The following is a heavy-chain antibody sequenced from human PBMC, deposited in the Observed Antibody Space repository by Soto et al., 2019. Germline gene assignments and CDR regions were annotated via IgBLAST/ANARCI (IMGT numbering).Heavy chain of an antibody. D-gene: IGHD2-15*01. CDR1: GFTFSSYT. J-gene: IGHJ4*02. CDR2: ISYDGSNK. V-gene: IGHV3-30-3*01. Sequence: QVQLVESGGGVVQPGRSLRLSCAASGFTFSSYTMHWVRQAPGKGLEWVAVISYDGSNKYYADSVKGRFTISRDNSKSTLYLQMNSLRGEDTAVYYCARDHAYVDGSGGSCSFDDWGQGTLVTVSS. CDR3: ARDHAYVDGSGGSCSFDD.